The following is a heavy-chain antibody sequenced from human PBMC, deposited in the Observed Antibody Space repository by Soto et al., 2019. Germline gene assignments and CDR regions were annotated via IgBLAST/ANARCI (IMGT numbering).Heavy chain of an antibody. CDR3: ARTWATTLVEYGMDV. D-gene: IGHD1-26*01. J-gene: IGHJ6*02. CDR2: IIPIFGTA. V-gene: IGHV1-69*06. Sequence: GASVKVSCKASGGTFSSYAISWVRQAPGQGLEWMGGIIPIFGTANYAQKFQGRVTITADKSTSTAYMELSSLRSGDTAVYYCARTWATTLVEYGMDVWGQGTTVTVSS. CDR1: GGTFSSYA.